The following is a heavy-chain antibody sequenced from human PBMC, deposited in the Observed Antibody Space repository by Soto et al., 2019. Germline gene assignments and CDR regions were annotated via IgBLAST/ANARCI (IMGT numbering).Heavy chain of an antibody. D-gene: IGHD3-22*01. CDR2: ISTTNSYI. V-gene: IGHV3-21*01. CDR3: TRDPVPDSSGYFPFDY. Sequence: EVQLVESGGGLVKPGGSLRLSCAASGFRFSTYSMNWVRQAPGKGLEWVASISTTNSYIYYADSVRGRFTISRDNAKNSLFLQMNSLRAEDTPVYYCTRDPVPDSSGYFPFDYWGQGTLVTVSS. CDR1: GFRFSTYS. J-gene: IGHJ4*02.